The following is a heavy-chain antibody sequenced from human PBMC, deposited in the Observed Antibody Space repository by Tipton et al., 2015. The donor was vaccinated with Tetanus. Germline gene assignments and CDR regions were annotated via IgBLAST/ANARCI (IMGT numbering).Heavy chain of an antibody. D-gene: IGHD4-17*01. CDR2: ISTNGYTI. CDR1: GFTFHESY. CDR3: ARVFGDYVPNYFEF. V-gene: IGHV3-11*01. J-gene: IGHJ1*01. Sequence: SLRLSCAASGFTFHESYMSWIRQAPGKGLEWVSYISTNGYTIHYADAVKGRFTISRDNGQNSLHLQMTSLRAEDTAVYYCARVFGDYVPNYFEFWGQGPLVSVSS.